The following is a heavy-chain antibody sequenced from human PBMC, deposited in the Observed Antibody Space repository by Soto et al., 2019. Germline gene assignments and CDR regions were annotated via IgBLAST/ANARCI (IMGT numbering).Heavy chain of an antibody. J-gene: IGHJ4*02. CDR3: AKKVNDPGDILTGYYRDYFDY. V-gene: IGHV3-23*01. Sequence: GGSLRLSCAASGFTFSSYAMSWVRQAPGKGLEWVSAISGSGGSTYYADSVKGRFTISRDNSKNTLYLQMNSLRAEDTAVYYCAKKVNDPGDILTGYYRDYFDYWGQGTLVTVSS. CDR1: GFTFSSYA. CDR2: ISGSGGST. D-gene: IGHD3-9*01.